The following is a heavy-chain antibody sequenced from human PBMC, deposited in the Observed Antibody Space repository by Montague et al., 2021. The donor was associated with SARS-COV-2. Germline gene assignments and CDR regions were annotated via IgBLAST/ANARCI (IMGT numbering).Heavy chain of an antibody. D-gene: IGHD4-23*01. CDR2: IYYSGST. V-gene: IGHV4-39*01. CDR3: ARLRGDYGGTYDTFDI. J-gene: IGHJ3*02. CDR1: GGSISSRSYY. Sequence: SETLSLTCTVPGGSISSRSYYWGWIRQPPGKGLEWIGSIYYSGSTYYNPSLKSRVTISVDTSKNQFSLKLSSVTAADTAVYYCARLRGDYGGTYDTFDIWGQGTMVTVSS.